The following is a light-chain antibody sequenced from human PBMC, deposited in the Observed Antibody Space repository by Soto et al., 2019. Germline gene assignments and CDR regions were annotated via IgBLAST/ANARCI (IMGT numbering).Light chain of an antibody. CDR1: QGVTTN. J-gene: IGKJ5*01. CDR3: QQYNNWPFS. Sequence: EIVMTQSPATLSVSPGERDTLSCRAGQGVTTNFAWYQQKSGQSPRLLIYDVSIRATGVPARFSGTGSETDFTLTISGLQSEESAVYFCQQYNNWPFSVGQGTRLEIK. CDR2: DVS. V-gene: IGKV3-15*01.